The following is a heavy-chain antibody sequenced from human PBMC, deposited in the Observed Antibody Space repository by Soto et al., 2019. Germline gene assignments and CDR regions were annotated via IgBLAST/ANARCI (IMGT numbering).Heavy chain of an antibody. CDR3: ARDQQETDYGDFYAFDI. D-gene: IGHD4-17*01. CDR2: IYHSGST. CDR1: GGSISSSNW. Sequence: QVQLQESGPGLVRPSGTLSLTCAVSGGSISSSNWWSWVRQPPGKGLEWIGEIYHSGSTNYNPSLKSRVTISVGKSKNQFSLKLSSVTAADTAVYYCARDQQETDYGDFYAFDIWGQGTMVTVSS. V-gene: IGHV4-4*02. J-gene: IGHJ3*02.